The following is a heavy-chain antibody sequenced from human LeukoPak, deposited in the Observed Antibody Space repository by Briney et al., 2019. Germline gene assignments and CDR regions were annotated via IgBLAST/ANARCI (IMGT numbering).Heavy chain of an antibody. D-gene: IGHD4-23*01. Sequence: PGGSLRLSCAASGFTFSSYGIHGVRQAPGKGLGGGVVIWYDGSNKYYAASVKGRFTISRDNSKNTLYLQMNSLRAEDTAVYYCAKEPDYGGSSLDPWGQGTLVTVSS. CDR1: GFTFSSYG. V-gene: IGHV3-33*06. CDR2: IWYDGSNK. J-gene: IGHJ5*02. CDR3: AKEPDYGGSSLDP.